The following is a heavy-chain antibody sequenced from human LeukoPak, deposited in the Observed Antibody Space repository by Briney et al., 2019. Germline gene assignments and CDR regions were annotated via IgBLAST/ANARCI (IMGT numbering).Heavy chain of an antibody. V-gene: IGHV1-69*01. CDR2: IIPIFGTA. CDR3: VRDPWYSGSGKSWI. CDR1: GGTFSSYA. D-gene: IGHD1-26*01. Sequence: ASVKVSCKASGGTFSSYAISWVRQAPGQGLEWMGGIIPIFGTANYAQKFQGRVTITADESTSTAYMELSSLRSEDTAVYYCVRDPWYSGSGKSWIWGQGTLVTVSS. J-gene: IGHJ4*02.